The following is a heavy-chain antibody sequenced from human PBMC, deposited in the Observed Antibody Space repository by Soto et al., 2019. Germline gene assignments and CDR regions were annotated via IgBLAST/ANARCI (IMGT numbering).Heavy chain of an antibody. CDR3: AEVFPSSSWYGGPFDY. CDR2: ISGSGGST. D-gene: IGHD6-13*01. J-gene: IGHJ4*02. CDR1: GFTFSSYA. Sequence: GGSLRLSCAASGFTFSSYAMSWVRQAPGKGLEWVSAISGSGGSTYYADSVKGRFTISRDNSKNTLYLQMNSLRAEDTAVYYCAEVFPSSSWYGGPFDYWGQGTLVTVSS. V-gene: IGHV3-23*01.